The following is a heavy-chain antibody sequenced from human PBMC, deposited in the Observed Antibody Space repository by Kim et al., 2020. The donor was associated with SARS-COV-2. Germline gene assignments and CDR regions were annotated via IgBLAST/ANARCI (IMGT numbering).Heavy chain of an antibody. CDR3: AKVLITMVQGVMLNYYYYGMDV. Sequence: GGSLRLSCAASGFTFSSYAMSWVRQAPGKGLEWVSAISGSGGSTYYADSVKGRFTISRDNSKNTLYLQMNSLRAEDTAVYYCAKVLITMVQGVMLNYYYYGMDVWGQGTTVTVSS. V-gene: IGHV3-23*01. CDR1: GFTFSSYA. CDR2: ISGSGGST. D-gene: IGHD3-10*01. J-gene: IGHJ6*02.